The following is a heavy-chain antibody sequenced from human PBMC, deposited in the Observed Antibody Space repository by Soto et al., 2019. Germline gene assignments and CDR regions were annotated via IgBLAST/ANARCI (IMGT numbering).Heavy chain of an antibody. D-gene: IGHD6-13*01. CDR2: IYYSGST. Sequence: SETLSLTCTVSGGSVSSGSYYWSWIRQPPGKGLEWIGYIYYSGSTNYNPSLKSRVTISVDTSKNQFSLKLSSVTAADTAVYYCARALGYRSSGFDYWGQGTLVTVSS. V-gene: IGHV4-61*01. CDR3: ARALGYRSSGFDY. CDR1: GGSVSSGSYY. J-gene: IGHJ4*02.